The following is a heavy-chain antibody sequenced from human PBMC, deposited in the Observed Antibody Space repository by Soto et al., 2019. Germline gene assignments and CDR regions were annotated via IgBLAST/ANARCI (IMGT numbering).Heavy chain of an antibody. CDR2: IDPSDSYT. D-gene: IGHD3-9*01. CDR3: ARGNILRYYYYYGMDV. J-gene: IGHJ6*02. Sequence: RGESLKISCKGSGYSFTSYWISWVRQMPGKGLEWMGRIDPSDSYTNYSPSFQGHVTISADKSISTAYLQWSSLKASDTAMYYCARGNILRYYYYYGMDVWGQGTTVTVSS. V-gene: IGHV5-10-1*01. CDR1: GYSFTSYW.